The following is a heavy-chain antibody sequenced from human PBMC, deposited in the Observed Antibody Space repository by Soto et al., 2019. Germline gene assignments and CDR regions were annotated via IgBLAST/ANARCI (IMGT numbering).Heavy chain of an antibody. CDR2: IYYSGST. D-gene: IGHD4-17*01. Sequence: SETLSLTCTVSGCSISSYYWSWIRQPPGKGLEWIGYIYYSGSTNYNPSLKSRVTISVDTSKNQFSLKLSSVTAADTAVYYCARRYGPGFDYWGQGTLVTSPQ. J-gene: IGHJ4*02. V-gene: IGHV4-59*08. CDR1: GCSISSYY. CDR3: ARRYGPGFDY.